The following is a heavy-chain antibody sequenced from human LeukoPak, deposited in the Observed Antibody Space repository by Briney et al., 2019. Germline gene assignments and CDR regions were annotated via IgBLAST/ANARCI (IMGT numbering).Heavy chain of an antibody. CDR3: VTKLYVGHTHAFDI. CDR2: TSGSGRST. J-gene: IGHJ3*02. CDR1: GFTFRSYA. V-gene: IGHV3-23*01. D-gene: IGHD3-16*01. Sequence: GGSLRLSCAASGFTFRSYAMSWVRQAPGKGLEWVSGTSGSGRSTNYAAPVKGRFIVSRDNSKNMLYLQMNSLRAEDTAVYYCVTKLYVGHTHAFDIWGQGTKVTVSP.